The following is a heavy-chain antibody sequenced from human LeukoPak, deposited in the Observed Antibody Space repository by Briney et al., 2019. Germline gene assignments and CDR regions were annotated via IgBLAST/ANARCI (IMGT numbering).Heavy chain of an antibody. Sequence: PLETLSLTCTVSGGSISSGGYYWSWIRQPAGKGLEWIGSIYYSGSTYYNPSLKSRVTISVDTSKNQFSLKLNSVTAADTAVYYCARYTVTTLFDYWGQGTLVTVSS. CDR2: IYYSGST. CDR3: ARYTVTTLFDY. CDR1: GGSISSGGYY. V-gene: IGHV4-39*07. J-gene: IGHJ4*02. D-gene: IGHD4-17*01.